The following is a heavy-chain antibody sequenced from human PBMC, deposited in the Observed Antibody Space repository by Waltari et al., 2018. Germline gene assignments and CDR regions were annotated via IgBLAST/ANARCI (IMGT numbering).Heavy chain of an antibody. J-gene: IGHJ6*03. Sequence: QLQLQESGPGLVKPSETLSLTCTVSGGSISSSSYYWGWRRQPPGKGLEWIGSIYYSGSTYYNPSLKSRVTISVDTSKNQFSLKLSSVTAADTAVYYCARLTGVHYYMDVWGKGTTVTVSS. D-gene: IGHD1-1*01. CDR3: ARLTGVHYYMDV. CDR1: GGSISSSSYY. V-gene: IGHV4-39*07. CDR2: IYYSGST.